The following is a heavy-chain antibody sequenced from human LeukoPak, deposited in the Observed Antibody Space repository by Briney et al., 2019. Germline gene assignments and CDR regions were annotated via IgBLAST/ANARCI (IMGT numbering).Heavy chain of an antibody. CDR2: ISSGGSTI. V-gene: IGHV3-11*01. J-gene: IGHJ4*02. D-gene: IGHD1-26*01. Sequence: PGGSLRLSCAASGFTFSDYYMSWIRQAPGKGLEWVSYISSGGSTIYYADSVKGRFTISRDNAKNSLYLQMNSLRAEDTAVYYCAREISGERTYYFDYWGQGTLVTVSS. CDR3: AREISGERTYYFDY. CDR1: GFTFSDYY.